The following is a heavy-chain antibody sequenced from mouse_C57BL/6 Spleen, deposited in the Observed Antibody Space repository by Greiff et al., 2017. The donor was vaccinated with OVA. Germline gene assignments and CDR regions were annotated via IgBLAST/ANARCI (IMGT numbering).Heavy chain of an antibody. Sequence: LQQPGAELVMPGASVKLSCKASGYTFTSYWMHWVKQRPGQGLEWIGEIDPSDSYTNYNQKFKGKSTLTVDKSSSTAYMQLSSLTSEDSAVYYCARRGGSSYFDYWGQGTTLTVSS. CDR2: IDPSDSYT. J-gene: IGHJ2*01. V-gene: IGHV1-69*01. CDR3: ARRGGSSYFDY. CDR1: GYTFTSYW. D-gene: IGHD1-1*01.